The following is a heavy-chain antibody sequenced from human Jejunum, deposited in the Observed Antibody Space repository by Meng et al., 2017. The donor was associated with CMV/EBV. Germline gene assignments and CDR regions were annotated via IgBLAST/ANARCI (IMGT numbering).Heavy chain of an antibody. CDR1: FSSYE. J-gene: IGHJ4*02. V-gene: IGHV3-7*01. Sequence: FSSYEFNWVRQAPGKGLEWVASIDQVGSEKYYADSVRGRLTISRDNAKNSLYLQMNSLRAEDTAVYYCASDWGYCSGGNCYSVFDYWGQGTLVTVSS. D-gene: IGHD2-15*01. CDR3: ASDWGYCSGGNCYSVFDY. CDR2: IDQVGSEK.